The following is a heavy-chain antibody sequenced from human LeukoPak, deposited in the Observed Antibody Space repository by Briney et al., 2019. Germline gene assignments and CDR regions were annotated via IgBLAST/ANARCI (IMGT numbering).Heavy chain of an antibody. V-gene: IGHV3-48*01. CDR3: ARDRAVADY. Sequence: PGGSLRLSCAASGFTFSSYSMNWVRQDPGKGLEWVSYISSSSSTIYYADSVKGRFTISRDNAKNSLYLQMNSLRAEDTAVYYCARDRAVADYWGQGTLVTVSS. D-gene: IGHD6-19*01. J-gene: IGHJ4*02. CDR1: GFTFSSYS. CDR2: ISSSSSTI.